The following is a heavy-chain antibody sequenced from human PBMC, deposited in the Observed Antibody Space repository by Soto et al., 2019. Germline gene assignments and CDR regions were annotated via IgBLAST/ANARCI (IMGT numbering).Heavy chain of an antibody. CDR2: IWYDGSNK. CDR3: ARELSRCSGGSCYSYYGMDV. CDR1: GFTFSSYG. V-gene: IGHV3-33*01. Sequence: QVQLVESGGGVVQPGRSLRLSCAASGFTFSSYGMHWVRQAPGKGLEWVAVIWYDGSNKYYADSVKGRFTISRDNSKNTLYLQMNSRRAEDTAVYFCARELSRCSGGSCYSYYGMDVWGQGTTVTVSS. J-gene: IGHJ6*02. D-gene: IGHD2-15*01.